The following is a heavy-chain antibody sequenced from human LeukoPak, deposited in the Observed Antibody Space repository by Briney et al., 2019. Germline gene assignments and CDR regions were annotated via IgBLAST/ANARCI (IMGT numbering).Heavy chain of an antibody. Sequence: GGSLRLSCAASGFTFSSYAMSWVRQAPGKGLERVSAISGSGGSTYYGDSVKGRFTISRDNSKNTVYLQMNGLRPEDTALYYCAGVWGPSSSWAWAFEYWGQGTLVTVSS. CDR1: GFTFSSYA. J-gene: IGHJ4*02. D-gene: IGHD6-13*01. CDR2: ISGSGGST. V-gene: IGHV3-23*01. CDR3: AGVWGPSSSWAWAFEY.